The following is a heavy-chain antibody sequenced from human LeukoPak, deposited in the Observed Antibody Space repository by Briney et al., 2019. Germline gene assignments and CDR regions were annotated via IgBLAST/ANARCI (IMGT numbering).Heavy chain of an antibody. D-gene: IGHD5-18*01. CDR3: ARVIRRYSYGYQGAFDY. Sequence: SETLSLTCTVSGGSISSYYWSWIRQAPGKGLEWIGYSDYNGITKYNPSLKSRGTTSVDTSKNQFSLKLSSVTAADTAVYYCARVIRRYSYGYQGAFDYWGQGTLVTVSS. J-gene: IGHJ4*02. V-gene: IGHV4-59*01. CDR2: SDYNGIT. CDR1: GGSISSYY.